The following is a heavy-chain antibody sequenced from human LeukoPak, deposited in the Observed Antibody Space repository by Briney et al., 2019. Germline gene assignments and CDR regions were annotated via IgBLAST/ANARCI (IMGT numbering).Heavy chain of an antibody. J-gene: IGHJ4*02. D-gene: IGHD3-9*01. CDR2: IIPIFGTA. V-gene: IGHV1-69*06. CDR3: ARAGIGHYDILTGYYALDY. Sequence: ASVKVSCKASGGTFSSYAISWVRQAPGQGLEWMGGIIPIFGTANYAQKFQGRVTITADKSTSTAYMELSSLRSEDTAVYYCARAGIGHYDILTGYYALDYWGQGTLVTVSS. CDR1: GGTFSSYA.